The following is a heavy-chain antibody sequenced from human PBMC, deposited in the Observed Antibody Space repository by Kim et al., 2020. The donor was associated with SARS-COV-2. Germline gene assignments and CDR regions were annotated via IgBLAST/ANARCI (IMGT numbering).Heavy chain of an antibody. J-gene: IGHJ3*02. CDR3: ARDSGLDYYDSSANDAFDI. CDR1: GGSISSSSYY. CDR2: IYYSGST. Sequence: SETLSLTCTVSGGSISSSSYYWGWIRQPPGKGLEWIGSIYYSGSTYYNPSLKSRVTISVDTSKNQFSLKLSSVTAADTAVYYCARDSGLDYYDSSANDAFDIWGQGTMVTVSS. V-gene: IGHV4-39*07. D-gene: IGHD3-22*01.